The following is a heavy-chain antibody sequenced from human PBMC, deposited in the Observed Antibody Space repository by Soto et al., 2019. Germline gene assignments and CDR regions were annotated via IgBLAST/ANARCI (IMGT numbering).Heavy chain of an antibody. CDR1: GGSVSSGSYY. J-gene: IGHJ4*02. Sequence: SETLSLTCTVSGGSVSSGSYYWSWIRQPPGKGLEWIGYIYYSGSTNYNPSLKSRVTISVDTSKNQFSLKLSSVTAADTAVYYCTRDASDSSGYYYDYWGQGTLVTVSS. CDR3: TRDASDSSGYYYDY. V-gene: IGHV4-61*01. D-gene: IGHD3-22*01. CDR2: IYYSGST.